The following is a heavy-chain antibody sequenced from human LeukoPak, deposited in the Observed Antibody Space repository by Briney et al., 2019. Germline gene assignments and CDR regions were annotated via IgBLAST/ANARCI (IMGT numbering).Heavy chain of an antibody. CDR2: ISAFTGNT. CDR1: GYTFTTYG. CDR3: ARLSYDGEGY. D-gene: IGHD3-10*01. J-gene: IGHJ4*01. V-gene: IGHV1-18*01. Sequence: ASVKVSCKTSGYTFTTYGISWVRQARGQGLEYMGWISAFTGNTNYAQKFQGRVAMTMDTSTSTVEMELSSLKFDDTALYFCARLSYDGEGYWGQGTLVTVSS.